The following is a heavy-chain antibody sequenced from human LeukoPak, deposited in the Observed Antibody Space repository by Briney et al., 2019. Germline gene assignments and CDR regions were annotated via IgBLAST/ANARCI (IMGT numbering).Heavy chain of an antibody. J-gene: IGHJ4*02. V-gene: IGHV1-69*05. Sequence: GASVKVSCKASGGTFSNFGINWVRLAPGQGLEWMGGIIPIFTSPNYAQKLQGRVTMTRDTSTSTVYMELSSLRSEDTAVYYCARDPGDGYNGLDYWGQGTLVTVSS. CDR2: IIPIFTSP. D-gene: IGHD5-24*01. CDR1: GGTFSNFG. CDR3: ARDPGDGYNGLDY.